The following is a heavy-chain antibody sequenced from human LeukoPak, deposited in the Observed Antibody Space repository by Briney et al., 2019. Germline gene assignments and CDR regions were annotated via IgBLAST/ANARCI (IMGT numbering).Heavy chain of an antibody. J-gene: IGHJ4*02. Sequence: GASVKVSCKASGYTFTSYGISWVRQAPGQGLEWMGWINPNSGGTNYAQKFQGWVTMTRDTSISTAYMELSRLRSDDTAVYYCARVGLGIAAAGTWNYYFDYWGQGTLVTVSS. CDR1: GYTFTSYG. CDR2: INPNSGGT. D-gene: IGHD6-13*01. CDR3: ARVGLGIAAAGTWNYYFDY. V-gene: IGHV1-2*04.